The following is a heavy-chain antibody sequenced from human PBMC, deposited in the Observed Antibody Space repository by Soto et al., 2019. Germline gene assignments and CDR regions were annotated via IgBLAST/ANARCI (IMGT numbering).Heavy chain of an antibody. V-gene: IGHV1-69*13. CDR2: IIPIFGTA. CDR1: GGTFSSYA. D-gene: IGHD2-2*01. J-gene: IGHJ6*02. CDR3: ARSQGSSTSLEIYYYYYYGRYV. Sequence: ASVKVSCQASGGTFSSYAISWVRQAPGQGLEWMGGIIPIFGTANYAQKFQGRVTITADESTSTAYMELSSLRSEDTAVYYCARSQGSSTSLEIYYYYYYGRYVWAQGTTVTVSS.